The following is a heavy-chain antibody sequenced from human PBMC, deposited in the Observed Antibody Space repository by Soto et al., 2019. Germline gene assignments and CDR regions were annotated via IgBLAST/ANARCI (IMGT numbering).Heavy chain of an antibody. CDR2: INPDSGGT. CDR1: GYTFTAYY. CDR3: XXXNWGSDYYXXXXXXX. J-gene: IGHJ1*01. V-gene: IGHV1-2*02. D-gene: IGHD7-27*01. Sequence: QVQLVQSGTEVKKPGASVKVSCKASGYTFTAYYMHWVRQAPGQGLEWMGGINPDSGGTNYAQQFQGRVXXTTDTSINTAYXXLTSLKSDDXXXXXXXXXNWGSDYYXXXXXXXWG.